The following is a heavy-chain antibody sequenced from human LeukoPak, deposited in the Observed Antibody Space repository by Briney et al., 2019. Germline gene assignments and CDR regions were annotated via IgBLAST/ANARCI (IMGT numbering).Heavy chain of an antibody. CDR2: ISGSGDST. CDR3: ARRSGIAVAGAFDY. J-gene: IGHJ4*02. V-gene: IGHV3-23*01. D-gene: IGHD6-19*01. CDR1: GFTFSSYA. Sequence: GGTLRLSCAASGFTFSSYAMSWVRQAPGKGLEWVSGISGSGDSTYYADSVKGRFTISRDNSKNTLYLQMNSLRAEDTAVYYCARRSGIAVAGAFDYWGQGTLVTVSS.